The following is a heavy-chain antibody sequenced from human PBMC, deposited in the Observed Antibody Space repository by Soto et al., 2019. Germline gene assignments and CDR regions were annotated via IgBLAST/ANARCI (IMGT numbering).Heavy chain of an antibody. CDR3: ATRRDGSGSLDQ. V-gene: IGHV4-4*02. Sequence: PSETLSLTCAVSGGSIISSNWWMWVRQPPGKGLEWIGESYHSGSTNYNPSLKSRGTISVEKSKNQFSLKLSSVTAADTAVYFCATRRDGSGSLDQWGQGTLVTVSS. CDR1: GGSIISSNW. J-gene: IGHJ4*02. CDR2: SYHSGST. D-gene: IGHD3-10*01.